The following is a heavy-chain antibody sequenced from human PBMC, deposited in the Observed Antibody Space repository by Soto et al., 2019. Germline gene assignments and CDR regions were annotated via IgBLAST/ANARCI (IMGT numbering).Heavy chain of an antibody. D-gene: IGHD3-3*01. CDR3: ARVLSWASYYDFWSGYYNYYYYGMDV. V-gene: IGHV1-8*01. CDR2: MNPNSGNT. Sequence: QVQLVQSGAEVKKPGASVKVSCKASGYTFTSYDINWVRQATGQGLEWMGWMNPNSGNTGYAQKFQGRVTMTRNTSISTAYTDLSSLRSEDTAVYYCARVLSWASYYDFWSGYYNYYYYGMDVWGQGTTVTVSS. CDR1: GYTFTSYD. J-gene: IGHJ6*02.